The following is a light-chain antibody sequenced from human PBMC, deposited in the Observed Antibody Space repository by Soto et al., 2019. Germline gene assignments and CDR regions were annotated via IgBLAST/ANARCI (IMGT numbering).Light chain of an antibody. CDR1: QGISSW. Sequence: DIPMPQSPPPVSASVGDRVSITCRARQGISSWLAWYQQKPGRAPKLLIYTGSSLQSGVPSRFSGTGSGTDFTLTISSLQPEDVATYYCQQANSFPLTFGGGTKVEIK. J-gene: IGKJ4*01. CDR2: TGS. CDR3: QQANSFPLT. V-gene: IGKV1-12*01.